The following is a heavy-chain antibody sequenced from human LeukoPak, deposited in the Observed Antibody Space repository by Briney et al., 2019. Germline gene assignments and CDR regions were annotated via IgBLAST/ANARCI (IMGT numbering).Heavy chain of an antibody. V-gene: IGHV4-39*07. J-gene: IGHJ3*02. D-gene: IGHD4-17*01. Sequence: SETLSLTCTVSGGSISSSSYYWGWIRQPPGKGLEWIGSIYYSGSTYYNPSLKSRVTISVDTSKNQFSLKLSSVTAADTAVYYCARDPSHGDFDAFDIWGQGTMVTVSS. CDR1: GGSISSSSYY. CDR2: IYYSGST. CDR3: ARDPSHGDFDAFDI.